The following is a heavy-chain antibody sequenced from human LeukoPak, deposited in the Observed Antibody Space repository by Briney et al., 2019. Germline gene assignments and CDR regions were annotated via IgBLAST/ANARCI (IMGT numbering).Heavy chain of an antibody. CDR3: ASDAFDI. CDR1: AWTFSSYT. J-gene: IGHJ3*02. CDR2: IIPILGIA. Sequence: SVKVSCKCSAWTFSSYTISWVRQAPGQGLEWMGRIIPILGIANYAQKFQGRVTITADKSTSTAYMELSGLRSEDTAVYYCASDAFDIWGQGTMVTVSS. V-gene: IGHV1-69*02.